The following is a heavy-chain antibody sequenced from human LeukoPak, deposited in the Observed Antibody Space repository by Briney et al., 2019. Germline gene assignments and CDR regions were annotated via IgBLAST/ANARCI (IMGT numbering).Heavy chain of an antibody. CDR3: AKDFWSGYYPTY. CDR2: INGDGSST. V-gene: IGHV3-74*01. CDR1: GFTFRSYW. J-gene: IGHJ4*02. D-gene: IGHD3-3*01. Sequence: GGSLRLSCAASGFTFRSYWMHWVRQAPGKGLVWVSRINGDGSSTSYADSVKGRFTISRDNSKNTLYLQMNSLRAEDTAVYYCAKDFWSGYYPTYWGQGTLVTVSS.